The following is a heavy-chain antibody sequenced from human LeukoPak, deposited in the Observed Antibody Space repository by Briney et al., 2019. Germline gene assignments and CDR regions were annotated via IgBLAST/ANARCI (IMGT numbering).Heavy chain of an antibody. CDR1: GGSISSYS. V-gene: IGHV4-59*04. CDR2: IYYSGST. Sequence: PSETLSLTSTVSGGSISSYSWSWIRQPPGKGLEWIGYIYYSGSTYYNPSLKSRVTISVDTSKNQFSLKLSSVTAAGTAVYSGASADSSGYYRWGQGTLVTVSS. D-gene: IGHD3-22*01. J-gene: IGHJ4*02. CDR3: ASADSSGYYR.